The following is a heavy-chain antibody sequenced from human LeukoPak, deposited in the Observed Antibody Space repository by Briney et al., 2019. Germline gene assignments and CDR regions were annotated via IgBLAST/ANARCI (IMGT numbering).Heavy chain of an antibody. Sequence: GGSLRLSCAASGFTFSSYSMNWVRQAPGKGLEWVSFINSFGSVISYADSVKGRFTFSRDIAKNSLYLQMNRLSAEDTGVYYCARERQDIKVFDYWGQGTLVTVSS. CDR1: GFTFSSYS. J-gene: IGHJ4*02. D-gene: IGHD2-15*01. CDR3: ARERQDIKVFDY. V-gene: IGHV3-48*04. CDR2: INSFGSVI.